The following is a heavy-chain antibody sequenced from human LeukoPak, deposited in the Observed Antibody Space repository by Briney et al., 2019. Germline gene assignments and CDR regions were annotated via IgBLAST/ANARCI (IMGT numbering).Heavy chain of an antibody. Sequence: GASVKVSCKASGYTFTGYYMHWVRQAPEQGLEWMGWINPNSGGTNYAQKFQGRVTMTRDTSISTAYMELSRLRSDDTAVYYCARVGSYNWNDISEGAFDIWGQGTMVTVSS. D-gene: IGHD1-1*01. CDR3: ARVGSYNWNDISEGAFDI. J-gene: IGHJ3*02. CDR2: INPNSGGT. V-gene: IGHV1-2*02. CDR1: GYTFTGYY.